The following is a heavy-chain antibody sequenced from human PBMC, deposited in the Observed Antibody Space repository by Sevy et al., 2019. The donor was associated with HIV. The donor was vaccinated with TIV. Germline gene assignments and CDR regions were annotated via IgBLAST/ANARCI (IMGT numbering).Heavy chain of an antibody. CDR2: ISGPGGTT. Sequence: GGSLRLSCAASGFTFSSYAMSWVRQAPGKGLEWVSSISGPGGTTYHADSVKGRFTVSRDNSKNTLYLQMNSLRGYDSALYYCAKGDEPATDYGDYVPNAFDIWGQGTMVTVSS. CDR1: GFTFSSYA. J-gene: IGHJ3*02. D-gene: IGHD4-17*01. V-gene: IGHV3-23*01. CDR3: AKGDEPATDYGDYVPNAFDI.